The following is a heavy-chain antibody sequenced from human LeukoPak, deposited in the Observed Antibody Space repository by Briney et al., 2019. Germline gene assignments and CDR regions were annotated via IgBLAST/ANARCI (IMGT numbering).Heavy chain of an antibody. V-gene: IGHV4-34*01. CDR1: GGSFSGYY. J-gene: IGHJ4*02. CDR3: AAPYCSGGSCYSNSSFGY. CDR2: INHSGST. D-gene: IGHD2-15*01. Sequence: SETLSLTCAVYGGSFSGYYWSWIRQPPGKGLEWIGEINHSGSTNYNPSLKSRVTISVDTSKNQISLKLSSVTAADTAVYYCAAPYCSGGSCYSNSSFGYWGQGTLVTVSS.